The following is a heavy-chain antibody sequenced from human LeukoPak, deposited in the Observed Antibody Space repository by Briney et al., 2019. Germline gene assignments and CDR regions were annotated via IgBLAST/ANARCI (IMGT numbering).Heavy chain of an antibody. Sequence: AGTLRLSCAASGFTFTTYWMNWIRQAPGKGLEWVGNIKQDGSEKYYVGCVKGRFAIPGDNARNPRYLERDSLRAGDTAVYYCARDVRRYMDVWGKGTTDSV. CDR1: GFTFTTYW. CDR3: ARDVRRYMDV. D-gene: IGHD3-10*02. V-gene: IGHV3-7*03. CDR2: IKQDGSEK. J-gene: IGHJ6*03.